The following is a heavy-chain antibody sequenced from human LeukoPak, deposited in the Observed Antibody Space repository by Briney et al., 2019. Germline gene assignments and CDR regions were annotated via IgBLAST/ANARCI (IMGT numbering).Heavy chain of an antibody. CDR3: ARAGIAVAGFKDYYYMDV. J-gene: IGHJ6*03. D-gene: IGHD6-19*01. Sequence: PGGSLRLSCAASGFTFSSYWMHWVRQAPGKGLVWVSRINSDGSSTSYADSVKGRFTISRDNAKNTLYLQMNSLRAEDTAVYYCARAGIAVAGFKDYYYMDVWGKGTTVTVSS. CDR1: GFTFSSYW. CDR2: INSDGSST. V-gene: IGHV3-74*01.